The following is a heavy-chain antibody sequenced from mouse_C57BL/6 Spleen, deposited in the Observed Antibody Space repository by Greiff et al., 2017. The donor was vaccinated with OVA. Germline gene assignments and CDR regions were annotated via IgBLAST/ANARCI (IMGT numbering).Heavy chain of an antibody. CDR2: IYPGDGDT. Sequence: QVQLKESGAELVKPGASVKISCKASGYAFSSYWMNWVKQRPGKGLEWIGQIYPGDGDTNYNGKFKGKATLTADKSSSTAYMQLSRLTSEDSAVYFCARGGVVATDYAMDYWGQGTSVTVSS. CDR1: GYAFSSYW. J-gene: IGHJ4*01. CDR3: ARGGVVATDYAMDY. D-gene: IGHD1-1*01. V-gene: IGHV1-80*01.